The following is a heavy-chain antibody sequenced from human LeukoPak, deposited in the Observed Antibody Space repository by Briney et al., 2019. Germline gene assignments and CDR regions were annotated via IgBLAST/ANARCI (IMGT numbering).Heavy chain of an antibody. CDR3: ARGVAAAGTIDY. V-gene: IGHV3-74*03. D-gene: IGHD6-13*01. CDR1: GFTFNRYW. Sequence: GGSLRLSCAASGFTFNRYWMHWVRQAPGKGLVWVSRISPDGNSATYADSVKGRFTISRGNAMNSLYLQMNSLRAEDTAVYYCARGVAAAGTIDYWGQGTLVTVSS. J-gene: IGHJ4*02. CDR2: ISPDGNSA.